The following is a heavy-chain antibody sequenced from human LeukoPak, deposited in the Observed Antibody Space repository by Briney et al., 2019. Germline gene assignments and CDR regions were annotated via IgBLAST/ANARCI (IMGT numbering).Heavy chain of an antibody. Sequence: GASVKVSCKASGYTFTGYYMHWVRQAPGQGLEWMGWINPNSGGTNYAQKFQGRVTMTRDTSISTVYMELSRLRSDDTAVYYCARVRSYYYDSSGLDYWGQGTLVTVSS. CDR1: GYTFTGYY. D-gene: IGHD3-22*01. V-gene: IGHV1-2*02. CDR3: ARVRSYYYDSSGLDY. J-gene: IGHJ4*02. CDR2: INPNSGGT.